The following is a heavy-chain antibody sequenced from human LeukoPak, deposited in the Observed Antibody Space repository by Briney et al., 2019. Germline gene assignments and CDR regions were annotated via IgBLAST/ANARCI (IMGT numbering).Heavy chain of an antibody. CDR3: ARDRAGGWTDY. J-gene: IGHJ4*02. V-gene: IGHV3-21*01. CDR1: GFTFSSYS. D-gene: IGHD6-19*01. Sequence: GGSLSLSCAASGFTFSSYSMNWVRQAPGKGLEWVSSISSSSSYIYYADSVKGRFTISRDNAKNSLYLQMNSLRAEDTAVYYCARDRAGGWTDYWGQGTLVTVSS. CDR2: ISSSSSYI.